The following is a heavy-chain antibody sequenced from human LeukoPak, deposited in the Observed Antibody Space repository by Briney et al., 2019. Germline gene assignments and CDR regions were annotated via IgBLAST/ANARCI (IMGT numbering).Heavy chain of an antibody. CDR2: MNPNSGNT. J-gene: IGHJ4*02. CDR1: GYTFTSYD. V-gene: IGHV1-8*03. Sequence: ASVKVSCKASGYTFTSYDINWVRQATGQGLEWMGWMNPNSGNTGYAQKFQGRVTITRNTSISTAYMELSSLRSEDTAVYYCAREEYYYDSSGYYGHYFDYWGQGTLVTVSS. D-gene: IGHD3-22*01. CDR3: AREEYYYDSSGYYGHYFDY.